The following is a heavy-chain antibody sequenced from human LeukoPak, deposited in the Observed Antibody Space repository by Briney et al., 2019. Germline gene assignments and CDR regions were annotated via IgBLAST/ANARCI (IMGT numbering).Heavy chain of an antibody. J-gene: IGHJ6*02. V-gene: IGHV3-30*18. CDR1: GFTFSSYG. CDR2: ISYDGSNK. CDR3: AKVKSDYGDFVGYYYYGMDV. Sequence: GGSLRLSCAASGFTFSSYGMHWVRQAPGKGLEWVAVISYDGSNKYYADSVKGRFTISRDNSKNTLYLQMNSLRAEDTAVYYCAKVKSDYGDFVGYYYYGMDVWGQGTTVTVSS. D-gene: IGHD4-17*01.